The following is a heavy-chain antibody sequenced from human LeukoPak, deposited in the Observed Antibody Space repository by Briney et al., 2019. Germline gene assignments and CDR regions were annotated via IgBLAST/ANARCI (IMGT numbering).Heavy chain of an antibody. D-gene: IGHD5-18*01. CDR1: GGSISTGGYY. CDR2: IYNSATT. Sequence: SETLSLTCTVSGGSISTGGYYWTWIRQHPGKGLEWIGYIYNSATTYYNPSLDSRVTTSGDTSKNQFSLKLSSVTAADTAVYYCARTAGWSYGFDYWGQGTLVTDSS. J-gene: IGHJ4*02. V-gene: IGHV4-31*03. CDR3: ARTAGWSYGFDY.